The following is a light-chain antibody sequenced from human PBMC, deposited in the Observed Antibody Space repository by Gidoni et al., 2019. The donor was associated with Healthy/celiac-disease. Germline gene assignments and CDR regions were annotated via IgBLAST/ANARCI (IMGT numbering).Light chain of an antibody. V-gene: IGKV3-20*01. CDR1: QSVSSSY. Sequence: VLTQSPGTLSLSPGERATLSCRASQSVSSSYLAWYQQKPGQAPRLLNYGASSRATGIPDRFSGSGSGTDFTLTISRLEPEDFAVYYCQQYGSSPQTFGQGTKVEIK. J-gene: IGKJ1*01. CDR2: GAS. CDR3: QQYGSSPQT.